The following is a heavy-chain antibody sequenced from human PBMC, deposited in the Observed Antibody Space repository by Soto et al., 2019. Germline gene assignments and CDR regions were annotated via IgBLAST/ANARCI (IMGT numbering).Heavy chain of an antibody. J-gene: IGHJ6*02. V-gene: IGHV4-31*03. CDR2: ICYSGST. D-gene: IGHD6-13*01. Sequence: TLSLTCTVSGGSISSGGYYWSWIRQHPGKGLEWIGYICYSGSTYYNPSLKSRVTISVDTSKNQFSLKLSSVTAADTAVYYCARERGDSSWYFRYYGMDVWGQETTVTVS. CDR3: ARERGDSSWYFRYYGMDV. CDR1: GGSISSGGYY.